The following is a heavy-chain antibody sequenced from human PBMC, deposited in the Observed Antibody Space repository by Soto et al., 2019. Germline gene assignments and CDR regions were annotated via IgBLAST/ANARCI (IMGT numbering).Heavy chain of an antibody. Sequence: SETLSLTCTVSGGSVSSGGYYWSWIRQLPVKGLEWIGYIYHSGSTYYNSSLKNRVTISIDTSKNQFSLKLSSVTAADTAVYYCARGEDSSNWYPFDYWGQGTLVTVSS. D-gene: IGHD6-13*01. V-gene: IGHV4-31*03. J-gene: IGHJ4*02. CDR1: GGSVSSGGYY. CDR3: ARGEDSSNWYPFDY. CDR2: IYHSGST.